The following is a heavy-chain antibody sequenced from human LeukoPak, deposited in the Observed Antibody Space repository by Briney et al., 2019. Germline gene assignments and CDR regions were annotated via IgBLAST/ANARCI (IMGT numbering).Heavy chain of an antibody. CDR3: ASTYHGPKYCSSTSCSPEGAKLDY. D-gene: IGHD2-2*01. J-gene: IGHJ4*02. CDR1: GGTFSSYA. V-gene: IGHV1-69*05. Sequence: ASVKVSCKASGGTFSSYAISWVRQAPGQGLEWMGGIIPIFGTANYAQKFQGRVTITTDGSTSTAYMELSSLRSEDTAVYYCASTYHGPKYCSSTSCSPEGAKLDYWGQGTLVTVSS. CDR2: IIPIFGTA.